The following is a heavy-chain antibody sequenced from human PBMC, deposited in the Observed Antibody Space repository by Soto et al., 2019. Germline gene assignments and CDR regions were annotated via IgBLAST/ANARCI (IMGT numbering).Heavy chain of an antibody. J-gene: IGHJ4*02. CDR1: GGSISSSSYY. V-gene: IGHV4-39*02. CDR3: ARDGAAGDFDY. D-gene: IGHD6-25*01. CDR2: IYYSGST. Sequence: SETLSLTCTVSGGSISSSSYYWGWIRQPPGKGLEWIGSIYYSGSTYYNPSLKSRVTISVDTSKNQFSLKLSSVTAADTAVYYCARDGAAGDFDYWGQGTLVTVSA.